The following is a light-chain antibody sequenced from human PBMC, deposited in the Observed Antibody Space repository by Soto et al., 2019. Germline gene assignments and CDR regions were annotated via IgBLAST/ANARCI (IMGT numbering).Light chain of an antibody. J-gene: IGKJ2*01. CDR1: QRISSN. CDR3: QQYKDCPPYT. V-gene: IGKV3-15*01. Sequence: EILMTQSQATLSFSPGERATLSCRASQRISSNVAWYQQKPGQAPRLLIYGASTRATGVPARFSGGGSGTEFTLTISSLQSEDFAVYFGQQYKDCPPYTFGQGTKLEIK. CDR2: GAS.